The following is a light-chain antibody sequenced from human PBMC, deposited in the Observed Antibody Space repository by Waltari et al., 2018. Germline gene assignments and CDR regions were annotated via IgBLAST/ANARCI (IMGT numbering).Light chain of an antibody. Sequence: QSALTQPPSASGTPGQGVTISCSGRNSNIGRHYVYWYQQVSGAAPKLLILKNDQRPSGVPDRFSGNRSGASASLAISGLRSEDEADYYCAVWDDDVNSWVFGGGTKLTVL. CDR1: NSNIGRHY. CDR2: KND. V-gene: IGLV1-47*01. J-gene: IGLJ3*02. CDR3: AVWDDDVNSWV.